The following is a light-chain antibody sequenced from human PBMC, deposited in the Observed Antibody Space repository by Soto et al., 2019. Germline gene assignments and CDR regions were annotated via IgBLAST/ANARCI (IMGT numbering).Light chain of an antibody. V-gene: IGKV1-5*01. CDR3: QQYGTYLWT. Sequence: DIQMTQSPSTLSAFVGDRVTFTCRASQSINNWLAWYQQRPGTAPKILIYDASTLESGVPSRFSGSGSGTEFSLTISILQPDDFATYYCQQYGTYLWTFGQGTKVDIK. J-gene: IGKJ1*01. CDR2: DAS. CDR1: QSINNW.